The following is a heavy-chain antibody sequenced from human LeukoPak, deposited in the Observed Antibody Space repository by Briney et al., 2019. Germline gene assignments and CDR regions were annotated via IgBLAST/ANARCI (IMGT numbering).Heavy chain of an antibody. D-gene: IGHD6-13*01. CDR3: AKDRHLAAAAPFDY. V-gene: IGHV3-30*02. CDR1: GFTFSSYG. CDR2: IRYDGSNK. J-gene: IGHJ4*02. Sequence: GGSLRLSCAASGFTFSSYGMHWVRQAPGKGLEWVAFIRYDGSNKYYADSVKGRFTISRDNSKNTLYLQMNSLRAEDTAVYYCAKDRHLAAAAPFDYWGQGTLVTVSS.